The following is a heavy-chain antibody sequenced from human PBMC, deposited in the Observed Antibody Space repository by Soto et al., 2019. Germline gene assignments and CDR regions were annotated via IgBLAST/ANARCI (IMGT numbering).Heavy chain of an antibody. CDR3: ARITYGDSFYGLDV. D-gene: IGHD4-17*01. V-gene: IGHV4-31*03. CDR1: GGSISSGGYY. J-gene: IGHJ6*02. CDR2: IYYSGST. Sequence: QVQLQESGPGLVKPSQTLSLTCTVSGGSISSGGYYWSWIRQHPGKGLEWLGYIYYSGSTYYNPSLMSRVTISVDTSKNQCSLKLSSVTAADTAVYYCARITYGDSFYGLDVWGQGTTVTVSS.